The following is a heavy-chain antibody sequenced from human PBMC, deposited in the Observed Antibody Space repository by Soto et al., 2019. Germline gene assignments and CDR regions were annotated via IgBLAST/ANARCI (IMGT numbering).Heavy chain of an antibody. CDR3: ARGGGYDSFDF. J-gene: IGHJ4*02. V-gene: IGHV4-61*01. CDR2: IYYSGSA. CDR1: GGSVSSRSYY. Sequence: PSETLSLTCAVSGGSVSSRSYYWSWIRQPPGKGLEWIGYIYYSGSATYNPSLKGRVTISVDTSKNLLSLKLISVTAADKAVYYCARGGGYDSFDFWGQGIQVTSPQ. D-gene: IGHD2-15*01.